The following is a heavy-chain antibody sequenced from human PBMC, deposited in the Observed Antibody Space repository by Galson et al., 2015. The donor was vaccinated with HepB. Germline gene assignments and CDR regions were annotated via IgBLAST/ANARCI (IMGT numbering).Heavy chain of an antibody. CDR2: IKQDGSEK. J-gene: IGHJ4*02. CDR3: ARVGYGRGYYFDY. CDR1: GFTYRSYW. D-gene: IGHD5-18*01. Sequence: SLRLSCAASGFTYRSYWMRGVRQAPGEGLEWVAKIKQDGSEKHYVDSVKGRFTISRDNAKSSLYLQMNSLRAEDTAVYYCARVGYGRGYYFDYWGQGTLVTVSS. V-gene: IGHV3-7*01.